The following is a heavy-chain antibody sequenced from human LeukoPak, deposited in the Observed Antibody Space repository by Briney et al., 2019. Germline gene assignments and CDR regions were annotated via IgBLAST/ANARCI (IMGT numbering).Heavy chain of an antibody. CDR1: GFTFDDYA. Sequence: PGGSLRLSCAASGFTFDDYAMHWVRQAPGKGLESVSGISWNSGGIGYADSVKGRFTISRDISKNTLYLQMNSLRAEDTAVYYCAGAPGLWDSLDYWGQGTLVTVSS. CDR3: AGAPGLWDSLDY. V-gene: IGHV3-9*01. CDR2: ISWNSGGI. J-gene: IGHJ4*02. D-gene: IGHD1-26*01.